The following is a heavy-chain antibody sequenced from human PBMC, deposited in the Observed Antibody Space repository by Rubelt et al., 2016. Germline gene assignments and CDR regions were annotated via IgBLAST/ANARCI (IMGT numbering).Heavy chain of an antibody. J-gene: IGHJ4*02. D-gene: IGHD3-16*02. CDR2: ISAYNGNT. CDR3: ARNLIMITFGGVIVPPDY. CDR1: GYTFTSYG. Sequence: QVQLVQSGAEVKKPGASVKVSCKASGYTFTSYGISWVRQAPGQGLEWMGWISAYNGNTNYAQKLQGRVTMTTDTSTSTAYMGLRNLRSDDTAVYYCARNLIMITFGGVIVPPDYWGQGTLVTVSS. V-gene: IGHV1-18*01.